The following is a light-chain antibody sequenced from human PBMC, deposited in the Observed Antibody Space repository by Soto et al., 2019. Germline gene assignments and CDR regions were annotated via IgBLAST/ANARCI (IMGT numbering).Light chain of an antibody. CDR2: DAS. CDR3: QQYNSYPIT. V-gene: IGKV1-5*01. CDR1: QSISSW. Sequence: DIQMTQSPSTLSASVGDRVTITCLASQSISSWLAWYQQKPGKAPNLLINDASSLESGVPSRFSGSGSGTEFTLTISSLQPDDFATYYCQQYNSYPITFGQGTRLEIK. J-gene: IGKJ5*01.